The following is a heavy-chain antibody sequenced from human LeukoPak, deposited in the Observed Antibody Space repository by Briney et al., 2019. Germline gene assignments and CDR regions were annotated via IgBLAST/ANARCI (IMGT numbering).Heavy chain of an antibody. Sequence: GGSLRLSCAASGFTFSSYEMNWVRQAPGKGLEWVSYISGSGSTIFYADSVKGRFTISRDNAKNSLYLQMNSLRVEDTAVYYCAREYPDSGDGWGYWGQGTLVTVSS. J-gene: IGHJ4*02. CDR1: GFTFSSYE. V-gene: IGHV3-48*03. CDR3: AREYPDSGDGWGY. D-gene: IGHD3-10*01. CDR2: ISGSGSTI.